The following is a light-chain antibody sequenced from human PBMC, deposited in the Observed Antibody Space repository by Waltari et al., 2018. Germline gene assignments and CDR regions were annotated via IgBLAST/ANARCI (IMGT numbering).Light chain of an antibody. CDR3: QQRSNWPLFT. J-gene: IGKJ3*01. Sequence: EIVLTQSPATLSLSPGERATLSCRASQSVSSYLAWYQQKPGQAPRLLIYDASNRATGIPARFSGIGSGTDLTLTISSLEPQDFAVYYCQQRSNWPLFTFGPGTKVDIK. V-gene: IGKV3-11*01. CDR2: DAS. CDR1: QSVSSY.